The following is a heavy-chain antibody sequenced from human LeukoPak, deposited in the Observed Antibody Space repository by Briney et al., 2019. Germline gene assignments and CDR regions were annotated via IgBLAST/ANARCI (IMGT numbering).Heavy chain of an antibody. D-gene: IGHD2-2*01. Sequence: ASVKVSCKASGYTFTGYYMHWVQQAPGQGLEWMGWINPNSGGTNYAQKFQGWVTMTRDTSISTAYMELSRLRSDDTAVYYCARSVPAAIGSWFDPWGQGTLVTVSS. J-gene: IGHJ5*02. CDR1: GYTFTGYY. CDR3: ARSVPAAIGSWFDP. V-gene: IGHV1-2*04. CDR2: INPNSGGT.